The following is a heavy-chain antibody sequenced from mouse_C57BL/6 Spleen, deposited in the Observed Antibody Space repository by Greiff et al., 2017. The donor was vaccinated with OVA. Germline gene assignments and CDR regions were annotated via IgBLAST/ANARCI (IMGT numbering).Heavy chain of an antibody. V-gene: IGHV1-61*01. J-gene: IGHJ4*01. Sequence: QVQLQQPGAELVRPGSSVKLSCKASGYTFTSYWMDWVKQRPGQGLEWIGNIYPSDSETHYNQKFKDKATLTVDKSSSTAYMQLSSLTSEDSAVYYCARSRDGSSLSAMDYWGQGTSVTVSA. CDR2: IYPSDSET. CDR1: GYTFTSYW. CDR3: ARSRDGSSLSAMDY. D-gene: IGHD1-1*01.